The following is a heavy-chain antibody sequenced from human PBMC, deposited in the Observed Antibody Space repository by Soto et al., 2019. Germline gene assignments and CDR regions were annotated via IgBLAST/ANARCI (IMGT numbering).Heavy chain of an antibody. J-gene: IGHJ3*02. D-gene: IGHD1-26*01. Sequence: GGSLRLSCAASGFTFSSYAMSWVRQAPGKGLEWVSAISGSGGSTYYADSVKGRFTISRDNSKNTLYLQMNSLRAEDTAVYYCAKDGWIEWELFGAFDIWGQGTMVTVSS. CDR2: ISGSGGST. CDR1: GFTFSSYA. CDR3: AKDGWIEWELFGAFDI. V-gene: IGHV3-23*01.